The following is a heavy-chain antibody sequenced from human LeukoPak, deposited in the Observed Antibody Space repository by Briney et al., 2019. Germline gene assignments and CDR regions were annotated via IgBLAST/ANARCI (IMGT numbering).Heavy chain of an antibody. CDR1: GGTFSSYA. D-gene: IGHD3-22*01. Sequence: SVKVSCKASGGTFSSYAISWVRQAPGQGLEWMGRIIPILGIANYAQKFQGRVTITADKSTSTAYMELSSLRSEDTAVYYCARDLYYDSWNYWGQGILVTVSS. V-gene: IGHV1-69*04. CDR2: IIPILGIA. CDR3: ARDLYYDSWNY. J-gene: IGHJ4*02.